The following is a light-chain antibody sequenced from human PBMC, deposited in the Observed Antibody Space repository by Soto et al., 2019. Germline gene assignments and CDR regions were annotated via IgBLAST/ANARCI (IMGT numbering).Light chain of an antibody. CDR3: QQYGTSPRT. Sequence: EIVLTQSPGTLSLAPGERATLSCRSSRSVSNNYLAWYQQKPGQAPRLLIYGASSRATGIPDRFSGRGSGTDFTLTISRLEPEDFAVYFCQQYGTSPRTFGQGTKVDIK. J-gene: IGKJ1*01. CDR2: GAS. CDR1: RSVSNNY. V-gene: IGKV3-20*01.